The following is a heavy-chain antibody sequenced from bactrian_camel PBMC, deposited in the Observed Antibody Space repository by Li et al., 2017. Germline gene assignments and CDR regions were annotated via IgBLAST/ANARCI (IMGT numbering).Heavy chain of an antibody. CDR2: IDSYGTT. V-gene: IGHV3S53*01. CDR3: AEAAGPTAFWACSNPQMKRSDFDH. Sequence: HVQLVESGGGSVQVGDSPKLSCSISNERYRDRCMGWFRQVSGKEREGVASIDSYGTTGYTDSVKGRFTISEDNAKNTLYLQMNSLKPEDSAMYYCAEAAGPTAFWACSNPQMKRSDFDHWGQGTQVTVS. CDR1: ERYRDRC. D-gene: IGHD1*01. J-gene: IGHJ4*01.